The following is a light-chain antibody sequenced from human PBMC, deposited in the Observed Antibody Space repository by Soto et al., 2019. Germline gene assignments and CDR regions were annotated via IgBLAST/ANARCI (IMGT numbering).Light chain of an antibody. CDR1: QSVSPW. J-gene: IGKJ2*01. V-gene: IGKV1-5*03. Sequence: DIHMTQSPSTLSVSVRDRVTITCRASQSVSPWLAWYQQKPGKAPRLLIYQAFTLESGVPSRFSGSGADTDFTLTISNLQPDDLATYDCQQYHSYPYTFGQGTKLEI. CDR2: QAF. CDR3: QQYHSYPYT.